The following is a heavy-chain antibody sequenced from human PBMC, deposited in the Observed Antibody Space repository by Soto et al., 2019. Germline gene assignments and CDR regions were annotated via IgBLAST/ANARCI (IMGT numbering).Heavy chain of an antibody. V-gene: IGHV1-8*01. CDR3: AREARDSYGRRYYNCIDV. CDR1: GYTFTSYD. CDR2: MNPNSGNT. Sequence: GASVKVSCKASGYTFTSYDINWVRQATGQGLEWMGWMNPNSGNTGYAQKFQGRVTMTRNTSISTAYMELSSLRSEDTAVYYCAREARDSYGRRYYNCIDVWDQEPTRTVS. J-gene: IGHJ6*02. D-gene: IGHD5-18*01.